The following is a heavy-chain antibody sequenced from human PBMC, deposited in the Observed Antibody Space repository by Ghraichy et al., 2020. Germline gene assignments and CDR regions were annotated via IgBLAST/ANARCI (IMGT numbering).Heavy chain of an antibody. V-gene: IGHV3-23*01. CDR1: GFTFSSYA. J-gene: IGHJ5*02. CDR3: ASTEPDDYGDYRGFDP. Sequence: GSLRLSCAASGFTFSSYAMSWVRQAPGKGLEWVSAISGSGGSTYYADSVKGRFTISRDNSKNTLYLQMNSLRAEDTAVYYCASTEPDDYGDYRGFDPWGQGTLVTVSS. CDR2: ISGSGGST. D-gene: IGHD4-17*01.